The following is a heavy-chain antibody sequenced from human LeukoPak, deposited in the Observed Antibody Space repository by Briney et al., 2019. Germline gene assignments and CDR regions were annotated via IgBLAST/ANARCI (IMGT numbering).Heavy chain of an antibody. Sequence: GESLKISCAASGFTFSSYTMSWVRQAPGKGLEWVSAISGSGGSTYYADSVKGRFTISRDNSENTLYLQMNSLRAEDTALYYCAKGRTYYWFFDLWGRGTLVTVSS. D-gene: IGHD3/OR15-3a*01. V-gene: IGHV3-23*01. CDR2: ISGSGGST. CDR1: GFTFSSYT. CDR3: AKGRTYYWFFDL. J-gene: IGHJ2*01.